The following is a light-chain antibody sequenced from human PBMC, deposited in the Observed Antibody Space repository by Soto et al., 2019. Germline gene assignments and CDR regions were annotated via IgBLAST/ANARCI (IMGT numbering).Light chain of an antibody. CDR3: QQYNNWPFT. CDR2: AAS. V-gene: IGKV1-39*01. Sequence: DIQMTQSPSSLSASVGDRVTITCRASQSIVTYLNWYLQKPGKAPKLLIYAASNLQSGVPSRFSGSGSGTDFTLTISSLQPEDFAVYYCQQYNNWPFTFGQGTRLEI. J-gene: IGKJ5*01. CDR1: QSIVTY.